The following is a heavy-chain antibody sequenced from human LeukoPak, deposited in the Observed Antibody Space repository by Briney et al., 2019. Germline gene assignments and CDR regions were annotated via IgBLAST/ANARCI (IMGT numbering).Heavy chain of an antibody. CDR3: AKDVAHYMDV. CDR1: GFTFSSYG. J-gene: IGHJ6*03. CDR2: IRYDGSNK. V-gene: IGHV3-30*02. Sequence: GGSLRLSCAASGFTFSSYGMHWVRRAPGKGLEWVAFIRYDGSNKYYADSVKGRFTISRDDSKNTLYLQMNSLRAEDTAVYYCAKDVAHYMDVWGKGTTVTVSS.